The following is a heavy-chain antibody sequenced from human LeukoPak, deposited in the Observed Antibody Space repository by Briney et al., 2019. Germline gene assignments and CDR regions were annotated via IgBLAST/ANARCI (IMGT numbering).Heavy chain of an antibody. CDR2: IIPIFGTA. CDR3: ARDRYYGSGSYYNGYFDY. Sequence: SVKVPCKASGGTFSSYAISWVRQAPGQGLEWMGGIIPIFGTANYAQKFQGRVTITADESTSTAYMELSSLRSEDTAVYYCARDRYYGSGSYYNGYFDYWGQGTLVTVSS. CDR1: GGTFSSYA. V-gene: IGHV1-69*01. D-gene: IGHD3-10*01. J-gene: IGHJ4*02.